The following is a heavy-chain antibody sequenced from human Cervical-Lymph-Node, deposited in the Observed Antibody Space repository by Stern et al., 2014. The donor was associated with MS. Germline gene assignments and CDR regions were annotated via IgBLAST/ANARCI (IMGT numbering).Heavy chain of an antibody. CDR1: GFSFSGYW. V-gene: IGHV3-74*01. CDR3: ARDGFTKAMDV. Sequence: QLVESGGVLVQPGGSLRLSCAASGFSFSGYWMHWLPQPPGKGPGWLSRMNSDGSRVNYADSVKGRFTISRDNAKHTLYLQMNSLRAEDTAVYYCARDGFTKAMDVWGQGTTVTVS. CDR2: MNSDGSRV. D-gene: IGHD3-3*01. J-gene: IGHJ6*02.